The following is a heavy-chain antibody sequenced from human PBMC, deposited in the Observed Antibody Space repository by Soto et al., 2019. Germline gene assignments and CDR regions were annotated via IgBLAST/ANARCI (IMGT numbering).Heavy chain of an antibody. CDR3: VRIIGNLDFWNGYLLTDNWFEP. J-gene: IGHJ5*02. Sequence: SGPTLVNPTETLTLTCSVSGFSLSDARMGVSWIRQPPGKALEWLAHIFSSDIKSYSPTLKSRLTISKDTSKSHVVLTLTNMDPVDTATYYCVRIIGNLDFWNGYLLTDNWFEPWGQGTQVTVSS. CDR1: GFSLSDARMG. V-gene: IGHV2-26*01. CDR2: IFSSDIK. D-gene: IGHD3-3*01.